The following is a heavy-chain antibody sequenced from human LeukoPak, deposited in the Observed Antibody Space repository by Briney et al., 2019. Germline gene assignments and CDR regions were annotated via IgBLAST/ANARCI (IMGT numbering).Heavy chain of an antibody. CDR1: GGSISSSSYY. V-gene: IGHV4-39*07. Sequence: SSETLSLTCTVSGGSISSSSYYWGWIRQPPGKGLEWIGSIYYSGSTYYNPSLKSRVTISVDTSKNQFSLKLSSVTAADTAVYYCARGGRTHNWFDPWGQGTLVTVSS. CDR3: ARGGRTHNWFDP. CDR2: IYYSGST. D-gene: IGHD1/OR15-1a*01. J-gene: IGHJ5*02.